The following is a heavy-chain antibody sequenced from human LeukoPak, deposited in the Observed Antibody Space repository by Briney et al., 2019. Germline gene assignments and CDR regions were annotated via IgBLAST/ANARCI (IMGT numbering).Heavy chain of an antibody. CDR1: GGSISSYY. CDR3: ARVRGGWFFDY. D-gene: IGHD6-19*01. J-gene: IGHJ4*02. Sequence: PSETLSLTCTVSGGSISSYYWSWIRQPPGEGLEWIGYIYYSGSTNYNPSLKSRVTISVDTSKNQFSLKLSSVTAADTAVYYCARVRGGWFFDYWGQGTLVTVSS. CDR2: IYYSGST. V-gene: IGHV4-59*01.